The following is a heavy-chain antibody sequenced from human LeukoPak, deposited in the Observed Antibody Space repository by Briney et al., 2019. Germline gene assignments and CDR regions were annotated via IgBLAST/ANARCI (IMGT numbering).Heavy chain of an antibody. CDR3: ARAAAAAGPYGPHNWFDP. CDR2: IYTSGST. J-gene: IGHJ5*02. V-gene: IGHV4-61*02. D-gene: IGHD6-13*01. CDR1: GGSNSSGSYY. Sequence: PSETLSLTCTVSGGSNSSGSYYWSWIRQPAGKGLEWIGRIYTSGSTNYNPSLKSRVTISVDTSKNQFSLKLSSVTAADTAVYYCARAAAAAGPYGPHNWFDPWGQGTLVTVSS.